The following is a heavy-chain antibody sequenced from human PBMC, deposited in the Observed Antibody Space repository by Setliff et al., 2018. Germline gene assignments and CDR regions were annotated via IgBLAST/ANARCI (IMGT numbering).Heavy chain of an antibody. CDR1: GLSYTNDW. D-gene: IGHD3-10*01. J-gene: IGHJ4*02. CDR3: AKDGSRGSPGGPYYFDY. Sequence: GGSLRLSCTASGLSYTNDWVSWVRQAPGKGLEWLASINPHGSEKYYADSVKGRFTISRDNSKNTLYLQMDSLRAEDTAVYYCAKDGSRGSPGGPYYFDYWGQGTLVTVSS. CDR2: INPHGSEK. V-gene: IGHV3-7*03.